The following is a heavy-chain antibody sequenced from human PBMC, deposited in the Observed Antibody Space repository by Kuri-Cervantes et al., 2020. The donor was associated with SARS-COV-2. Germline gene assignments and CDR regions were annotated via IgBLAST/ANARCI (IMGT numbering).Heavy chain of an antibody. V-gene: IGHV4-38-2*01. CDR3: ARVDGYNKNFDY. Sequence: SETLSLTCAVSGYSISSGYYWGWIRQPPGKGLEWIGSIYHSGSTYYNPSLKSRVTISVDTSKNQFSLKLSSVTAADTAVYYCARVDGYNKNFDYWGQGTLVTVSS. J-gene: IGHJ4*02. D-gene: IGHD5-24*01. CDR1: GYSISSGYY. CDR2: IYHSGST.